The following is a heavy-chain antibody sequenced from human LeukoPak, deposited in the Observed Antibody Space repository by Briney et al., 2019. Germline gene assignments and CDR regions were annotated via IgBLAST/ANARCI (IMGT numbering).Heavy chain of an antibody. CDR3: AREEGLYGSGRYYFDY. CDR2: ISSSSYI. D-gene: IGHD3-10*01. Sequence: GGSLRLSCTASGFTFSSYSMNWVRQAPGKGLEWVSSISSSSYIYYADSVKGRFTISRDNAKNSLYLQMNSLRAEDTAVYYCAREEGLYGSGRYYFDYWGQGTLVTVSS. CDR1: GFTFSSYS. V-gene: IGHV3-21*01. J-gene: IGHJ4*02.